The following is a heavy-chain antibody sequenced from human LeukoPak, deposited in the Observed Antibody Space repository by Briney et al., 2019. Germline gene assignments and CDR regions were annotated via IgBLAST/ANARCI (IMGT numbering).Heavy chain of an antibody. CDR3: ARGPVVPAAIGNWFDP. CDR2: INPNSGGT. Sequence: ASVKVACKASGYTFTGYYMHWVRQAPGQGLEWMGWINPNSGGTNYAQKFQGRVIMTRGTSISTAYMELSRLRSDDTAVYYCARGPVVPAAIGNWFDPWGQGTLVTVPS. CDR1: GYTFTGYY. J-gene: IGHJ5*02. V-gene: IGHV1-2*02. D-gene: IGHD2-2*01.